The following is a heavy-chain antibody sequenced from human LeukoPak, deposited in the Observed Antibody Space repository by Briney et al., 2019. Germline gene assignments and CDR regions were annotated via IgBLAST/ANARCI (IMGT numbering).Heavy chain of an antibody. D-gene: IGHD6-19*01. CDR1: GFTFSDFR. J-gene: IGHJ4*02. Sequence: GSLRLSCAASGFTFSDFRMSWVRQAPGEGLEWVSYINSSAGSTYYADSVKGRFTVSRDNAKNLLYLQMSSLRAEDTAVYYCARDGPSTGWDFDFWGRGTLVTVSS. V-gene: IGHV3-11*01. CDR2: INSSAGST. CDR3: ARDGPSTGWDFDF.